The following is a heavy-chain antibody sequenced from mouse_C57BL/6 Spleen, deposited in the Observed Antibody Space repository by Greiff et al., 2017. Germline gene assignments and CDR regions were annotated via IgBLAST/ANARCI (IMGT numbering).Heavy chain of an antibody. CDR1: GYTFTSYW. CDR2: INPSSGYT. J-gene: IGHJ1*03. Sequence: QVQLKESGAELAKPGASVKLSCKASGYTFTSYWMHWVKQRPGPGLEWIGYINPSSGYTKYNQKFKDKATLTADKSSSTASMQLSSLTYEDSAVYYCAKSPEAYYSNYEYFDVWGTGTTVTVSS. V-gene: IGHV1-7*01. D-gene: IGHD2-5*01. CDR3: AKSPEAYYSNYEYFDV.